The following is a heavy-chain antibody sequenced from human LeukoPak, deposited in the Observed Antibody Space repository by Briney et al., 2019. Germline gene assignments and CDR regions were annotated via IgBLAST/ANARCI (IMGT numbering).Heavy chain of an antibody. Sequence: GGSLRLSCAASGIRFTTHWMNWVRQAPGKGLEWVAGIRQGGGVKKYVDSVKGRFTISRDLGQNSLFLQMNSLRAADTAVYYCASAYASYDFWSGYENFDFWGQGTLVTVSS. V-gene: IGHV3-7*01. J-gene: IGHJ4*02. CDR2: IRQGGGVK. D-gene: IGHD3-3*01. CDR3: ASAYASYDFWSGYENFDF. CDR1: GIRFTTHW.